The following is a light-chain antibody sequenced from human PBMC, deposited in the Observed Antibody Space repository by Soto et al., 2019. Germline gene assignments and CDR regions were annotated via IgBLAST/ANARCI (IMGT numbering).Light chain of an antibody. CDR1: QSVTSSY. V-gene: IGKV3D-20*02. CDR2: AAS. Sequence: EIVLTQSPGTLSLSPGERATLSCRASQSVTSSYLAWYQQKPGQAPRLLIYAASSRATGIPDRFSGSGSGTDFTLTISRLEPEDFAVYYCQQRSNLPWTFGQGTKV. J-gene: IGKJ1*01. CDR3: QQRSNLPWT.